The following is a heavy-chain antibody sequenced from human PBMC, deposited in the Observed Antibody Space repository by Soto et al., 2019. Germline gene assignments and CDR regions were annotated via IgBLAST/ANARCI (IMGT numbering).Heavy chain of an antibody. J-gene: IGHJ4*02. CDR2: IYYSGST. CDR1: GGSVSSGSYY. CDR3: ARDQGAEIDY. Sequence: QVQLQESGPGLVKPSETLSLTCTVSGGSVSSGSYYGSWIRQPPGKGLEWMGYIYYSGSTNYNPSLKSRVTISVDTSKNQFSLKLSSVPAADTAVYYCARDQGAEIDYWGQGTLVTVSS. V-gene: IGHV4-61*01.